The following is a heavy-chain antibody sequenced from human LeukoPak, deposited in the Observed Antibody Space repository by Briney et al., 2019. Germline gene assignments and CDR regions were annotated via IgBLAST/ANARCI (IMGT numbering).Heavy chain of an antibody. V-gene: IGHV4-34*01. D-gene: IGHD4/OR15-4a*01. CDR3: ARGLWWYYFDY. Sequence: SETLSLTCAVYGVSFSGYYWSWIRQPPGKGLEWIGEINHSGSTNYNPSLKSRVTISVDTSKNQFSLKLSSVTAADTAVYYCARGLWWYYFDYWGQGTLVTVSS. J-gene: IGHJ4*02. CDR2: INHSGST. CDR1: GVSFSGYY.